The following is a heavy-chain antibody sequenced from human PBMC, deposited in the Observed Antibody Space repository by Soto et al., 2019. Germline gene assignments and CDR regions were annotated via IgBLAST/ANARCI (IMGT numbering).Heavy chain of an antibody. V-gene: IGHV1-46*01. CDR1: GYTFTSYY. D-gene: IGHD2-15*01. Sequence: QVQLVQSGAEVKKPGASVKVSCKASGYTFTSYYMHWVRQAPGQGLEWLGIINPSGGSTTYAQKFQRRVTMTRETSTSTVYMELSSLRSEDTAVYYCARVYCSGGGCYGIDYWGQGTLVTVSS. CDR2: INPSGGST. CDR3: ARVYCSGGGCYGIDY. J-gene: IGHJ4*02.